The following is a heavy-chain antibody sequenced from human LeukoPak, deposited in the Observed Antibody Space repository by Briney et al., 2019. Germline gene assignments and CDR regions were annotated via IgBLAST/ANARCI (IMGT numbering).Heavy chain of an antibody. Sequence: GGSLRLSCAACGFTFSSYDMHWVRQATGKGLEWVSAIGTAGDTYYPGSVKGQFTISRENAKNSLYLQMHSLRAEDTAIYYCARSSGWYHRGPDYYYYYMDVWGTGTTVTVS. D-gene: IGHD6-19*01. J-gene: IGHJ6*03. CDR1: GFTFSSYD. CDR3: ARSSGWYHRGPDYYYYYMDV. CDR2: IGTAGDT. V-gene: IGHV3-13*03.